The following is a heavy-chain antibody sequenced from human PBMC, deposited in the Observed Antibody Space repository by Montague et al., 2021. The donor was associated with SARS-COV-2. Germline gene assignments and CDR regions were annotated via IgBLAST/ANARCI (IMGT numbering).Heavy chain of an antibody. J-gene: IGHJ3*01. Sequence: SETLSLTCTVSGGSISTYYWSWIRQPPGKGLEWIGYIYYSGSTNXXPSLKSRVTISVDTSKNQFSLKLSSVTAADTAVYYCARGSGNLDPPDLWGQGTLVTASS. CDR3: ARGSGNLDPPDL. V-gene: IGHV4-59*01. CDR2: IYYSGST. CDR1: GGSISTYY. D-gene: IGHD6-19*01.